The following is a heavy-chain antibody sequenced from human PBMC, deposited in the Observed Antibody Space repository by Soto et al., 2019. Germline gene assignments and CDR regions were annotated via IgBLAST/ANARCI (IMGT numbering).Heavy chain of an antibody. V-gene: IGHV4-39*01. D-gene: IGHD2-15*01. J-gene: IGHJ6*02. Sequence: SETLSLTCTVSGDSISSYYWGWIRQPPGKGLEWIGSIYYTGNTFYSPSFRSRLTISVDTSKSQFSLKLRSVTAADTATYYCASEVSSTDGMDVWGQGATVTVSS. CDR3: ASEVSSTDGMDV. CDR1: GDSISSYY. CDR2: IYYTGNT.